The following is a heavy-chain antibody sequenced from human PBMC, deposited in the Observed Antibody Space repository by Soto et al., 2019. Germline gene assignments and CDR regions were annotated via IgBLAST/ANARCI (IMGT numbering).Heavy chain of an antibody. CDR3: ARDPLSFVGETGWFDP. D-gene: IGHD3-9*01. CDR2: INPSSGST. CDR1: GYPFTSYY. Sequence: GASVKVSCKASGYPFTSYYVHWVRQAPGQGLEWMGFINPSSGSTSYAQKFQGRVTMTRDTSTSTAYMELSSLRSEDTAVYYCARDPLSFVGETGWFDPWGQGTLVTVSS. J-gene: IGHJ5*02. V-gene: IGHV1-46*01.